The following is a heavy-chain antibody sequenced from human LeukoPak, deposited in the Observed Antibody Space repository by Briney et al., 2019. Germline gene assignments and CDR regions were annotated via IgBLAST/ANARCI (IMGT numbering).Heavy chain of an antibody. D-gene: IGHD3-22*01. J-gene: IGHJ3*02. CDR2: ISTYNANT. Sequence: ASVKVSCKASGYTFTNYGVNWVRQAPGQGLEWMGWISTYNANTNYAQRLQGRVTMTTDTSTSTAYMELRSLRSDDTAVYYCARDRDSSGYYDAFDIWGQGTMVTVSS. CDR1: GYTFTNYG. CDR3: ARDRDSSGYYDAFDI. V-gene: IGHV1-18*01.